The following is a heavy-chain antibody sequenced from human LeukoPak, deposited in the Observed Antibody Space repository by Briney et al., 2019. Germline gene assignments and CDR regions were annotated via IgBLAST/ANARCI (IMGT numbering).Heavy chain of an antibody. J-gene: IGHJ6*02. CDR2: IIPILGIA. D-gene: IGHD3-3*01. V-gene: IGHV1-69*04. Sequence: SVKVSCKASGGTFSSYAISWVRQAPGQGLEWMGRIIPILGIANYAQKFQGRVTITADKSTSTAYMEVSSLRSEDTAVYYCAAYYDFWSGYSGDYYYYGMDVWGQGTTVTVSS. CDR1: GGTFSSYA. CDR3: AAYYDFWSGYSGDYYYYGMDV.